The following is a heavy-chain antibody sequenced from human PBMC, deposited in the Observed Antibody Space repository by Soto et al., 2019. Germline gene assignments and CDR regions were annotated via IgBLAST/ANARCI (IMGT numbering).Heavy chain of an antibody. CDR1: GGSTSSYY. Sequence: SETLSLTCTVCGGSTSSYYCSWIRQPPWKGLEWIGYIYYSGSTNYNPSLKSRVTISVDTSKNQFSLKLSSVTAADTAVYYCARGQEYYDFWSGYYGYYFDYFGQRTLVAVCS. CDR3: ARGQEYYDFWSGYYGYYFDY. V-gene: IGHV4-59*01. CDR2: IYYSGST. D-gene: IGHD3-3*01. J-gene: IGHJ4*02.